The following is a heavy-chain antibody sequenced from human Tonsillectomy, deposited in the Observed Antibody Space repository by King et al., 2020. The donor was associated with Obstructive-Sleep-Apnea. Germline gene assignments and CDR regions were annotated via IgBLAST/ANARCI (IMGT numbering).Heavy chain of an antibody. J-gene: IGHJ3*02. V-gene: IGHV4-30-4*07. D-gene: IGHD1-14*01. CDR1: GGSISSGGYS. CDR3: ARVPRNRDAFDI. Sequence: VQLQESGPGLVEPSQTLSLTCGVSGGSISSGGYSWSWIRQPPGKGLEWIGYFYYSGSTYYNPSLKSRVTISLDTSKNQFSLKLSSVTAADTAVYYCARVPRNRDAFDIWGQGTMVTVSS. CDR2: FYYSGST.